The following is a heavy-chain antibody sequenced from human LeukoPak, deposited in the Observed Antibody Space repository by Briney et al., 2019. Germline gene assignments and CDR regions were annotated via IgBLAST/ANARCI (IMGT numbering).Heavy chain of an antibody. CDR1: GFTFSSYA. J-gene: IGHJ3*02. D-gene: IGHD4-17*01. CDR2: ISGSGGST. CDR3: AGGRDIYYGDPGAFDI. Sequence: PGGSLRLSCAASGFTFSSYAMSWVRQAPGKGLEWVSAISGSGGSTYYADSVKGRFTISRDNSKNTLYLQMNSLRAEDTAVYYCAGGRDIYYGDPGAFDIWGQGTMVTVSS. V-gene: IGHV3-23*01.